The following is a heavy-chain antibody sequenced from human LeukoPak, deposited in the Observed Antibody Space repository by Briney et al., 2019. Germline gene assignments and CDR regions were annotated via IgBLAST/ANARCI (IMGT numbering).Heavy chain of an antibody. D-gene: IGHD3-22*01. CDR2: ISGSGGST. CDR1: GFTFSSYG. J-gene: IGHJ6*03. CDR3: ANLHSGYYDSSAYLPPSLYYYYYYIDV. Sequence: GGTLRLSCAASGFTFSSYGMSWVRQAPGKGLEWVSAISGSGGSTYYAGSVRGWFTISRDNSKKTLYLKMNRLRAKDTAFYFCANLHSGYYDSSAYLPPSLYYYYYYIDVWGKGTMVTISS. V-gene: IGHV3-23*01.